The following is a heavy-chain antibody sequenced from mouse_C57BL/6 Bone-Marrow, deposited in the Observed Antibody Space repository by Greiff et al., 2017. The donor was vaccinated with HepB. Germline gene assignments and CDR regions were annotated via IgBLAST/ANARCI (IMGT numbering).Heavy chain of an antibody. Sequence: EVQRVESGGDLVKPGGSLKLSCAASGFTFSSYGMSWVRQTPDKRLEWVATISSGGSYTYYPDSVKGRCTISRDNAKNTLYLQMGSLKSEDTAMYYCARQDYGSRGFAYWGQGTLVTVSA. CDR1: GFTFSSYG. J-gene: IGHJ3*01. CDR2: ISSGGSYT. D-gene: IGHD1-1*01. V-gene: IGHV5-6*01. CDR3: ARQDYGSRGFAY.